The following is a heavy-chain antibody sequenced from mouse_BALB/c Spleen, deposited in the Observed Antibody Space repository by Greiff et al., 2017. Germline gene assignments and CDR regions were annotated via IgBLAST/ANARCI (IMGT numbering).Heavy chain of an antibody. CDR1: GFTFSSYY. CDR2: INSNGGST. CDR3: ARQAYYRYDGYFDV. Sequence: EVKVEESGGGLVKLGGSLKLSCAASGFTFSSYYMSWVRQTPEKRLELVAAINSNGGSTYYPDTVKGRFTISRDNAKNTLYLQMSSLKSEDTALYYCARQAYYRYDGYFDVWGAGTTVTVSS. D-gene: IGHD2-14*01. V-gene: IGHV5-6-2*01. J-gene: IGHJ1*01.